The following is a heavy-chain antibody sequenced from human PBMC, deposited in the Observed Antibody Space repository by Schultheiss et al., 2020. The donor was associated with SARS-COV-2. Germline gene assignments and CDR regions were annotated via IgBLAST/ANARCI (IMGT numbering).Heavy chain of an antibody. CDR2: IYYSGST. Sequence: SGPTLVKPTETLTLTCTVSGFSLSNARMGVSWIRQPPGKGLEWIGYIYYSGSTNYNPSLKSRVTISVDTSKNQFSLKLSSVTAADTAVYYCARGRIAAAAYYYYYMDVWGKGTTVTVSS. J-gene: IGHJ6*03. V-gene: IGHV4-61*01. D-gene: IGHD6-13*01. CDR3: ARGRIAAAAYYYYYMDV. CDR1: GFSLSNARMG.